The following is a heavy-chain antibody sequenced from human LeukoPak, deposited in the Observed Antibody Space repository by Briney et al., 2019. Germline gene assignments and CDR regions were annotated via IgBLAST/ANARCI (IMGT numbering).Heavy chain of an antibody. CDR1: GFTFSSYG. Sequence: GGTLRLSCAASGFTFSSYGMSWVRQAPGKGLEWVSAISGSGGSTYYADSVKGRFTVSRDNSKNTLYLQMNSLRAEDTAVYYCAKDLFYYDSSGYSYFDYWGQGTLVTVSS. J-gene: IGHJ4*02. V-gene: IGHV3-23*01. CDR2: ISGSGGST. D-gene: IGHD3-22*01. CDR3: AKDLFYYDSSGYSYFDY.